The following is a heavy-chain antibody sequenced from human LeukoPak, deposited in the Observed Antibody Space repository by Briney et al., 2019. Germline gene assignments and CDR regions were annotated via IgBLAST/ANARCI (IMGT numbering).Heavy chain of an antibody. CDR3: ARGHNSFDI. V-gene: IGHV3-72*01. D-gene: IGHD2/OR15-2a*01. CDR1: GFTLSDHF. J-gene: IGHJ3*02. Sequence: TGGSLRLSCAASGFTLSDHFMDWVRQAPGKGLEWVGRSRNKANSYTTVYAASVKGRFTISRDDSANSLYLQMNSLEVEDTAVYFCARGHNSFDIWGQGTMVTVSS. CDR2: SRNKANSYTT.